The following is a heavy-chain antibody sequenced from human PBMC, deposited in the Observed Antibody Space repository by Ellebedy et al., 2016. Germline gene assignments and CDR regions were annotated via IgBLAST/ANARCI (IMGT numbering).Heavy chain of an antibody. CDR1: GGSISSSSYY. CDR3: ARAQFGELFGYYYYMDV. J-gene: IGHJ6*03. V-gene: IGHV4-39*01. CDR2: IYYSGST. D-gene: IGHD3-10*01. Sequence: SETLSLXXTVSGGSISSSSYYWGWIRQPPGKGLEWIGSIYYSGSTYYNPSLKSRVTISVDTSKNQFSLKLSSVTAADTAVYYCARAQFGELFGYYYYMDVWGKGTTVTVSS.